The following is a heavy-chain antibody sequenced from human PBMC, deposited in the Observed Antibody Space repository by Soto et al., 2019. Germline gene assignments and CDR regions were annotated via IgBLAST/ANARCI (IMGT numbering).Heavy chain of an antibody. CDR1: GYTFTTYE. D-gene: IGHD4-17*01. CDR3: AKVGVYGPPRPQDV. J-gene: IGHJ6*02. Sequence: ASVTVSCKASGYTFTTYEITWVRQAPGQGLEWMGWINAYNGNTNYAQNLQGRLTLTTDTSTPTAYMELRSLRSNDTAITYCAKVGVYGPPRPQDVRGQGTTVTVSS. V-gene: IGHV1-18*01. CDR2: INAYNGNT.